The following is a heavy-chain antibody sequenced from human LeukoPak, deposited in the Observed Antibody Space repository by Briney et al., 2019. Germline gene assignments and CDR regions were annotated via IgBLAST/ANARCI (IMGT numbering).Heavy chain of an antibody. CDR3: AKSPRGYCSGGSCYYGY. J-gene: IGHJ4*02. CDR2: ISGSGGST. Sequence: TGGSLRLSCAASGFTFSSYAMSWVRQAPGKGLEWVSAISGSGGSTYYADSVKGRFTTSRDNSKNTLYLQMNSLRAEDTAVYYCAKSPRGYCSGGSCYYGYWGQGTLVTVSS. CDR1: GFTFSSYA. D-gene: IGHD2-15*01. V-gene: IGHV3-23*01.